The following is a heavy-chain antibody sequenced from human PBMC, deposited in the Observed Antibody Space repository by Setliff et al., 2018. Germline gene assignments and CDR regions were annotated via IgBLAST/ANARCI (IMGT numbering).Heavy chain of an antibody. V-gene: IGHV4-34*10. D-gene: IGHD3-3*01. J-gene: IGHJ4*02. CDR1: GGSFSDSY. Sequence: PSETLSLTCAVYGGSFSDSYWSWIRQPPGKGLEWIGDINYLGNTDYNPSFKSRVTMSVDASQNQFSLKLSSVTAADTAVYYCARRATYYNFWSGYYDYWGQGTLVTVSS. CDR2: INYLGNT. CDR3: ARRATYYNFWSGYYDY.